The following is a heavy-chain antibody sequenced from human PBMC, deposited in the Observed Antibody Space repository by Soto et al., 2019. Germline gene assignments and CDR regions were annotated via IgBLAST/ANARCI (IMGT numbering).Heavy chain of an antibody. CDR3: AKDKVDGDYADGVAAFDI. CDR1: GFTFDDYA. J-gene: IGHJ3*02. V-gene: IGHV3-9*01. Sequence: EVQLVESGGGLVQPGRSLRLSCAASGFTFDDYAMHWVRQAPGKGLEWVSGISWNSGSIGYADSVKGRFTISRDNAKNSLYLQMNSLRAEDTALYYCAKDKVDGDYADGVAAFDIWGQGTMVTVSS. CDR2: ISWNSGSI. D-gene: IGHD4-17*01.